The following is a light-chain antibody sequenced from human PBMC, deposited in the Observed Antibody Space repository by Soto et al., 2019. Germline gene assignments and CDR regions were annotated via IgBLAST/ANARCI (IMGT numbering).Light chain of an antibody. CDR3: QQQGT. Sequence: EIVLTQSPGTLSLSPGERAPLSCRASEFLSSSYLVWYQQKPGQAPRLLIYAASRRATGIPDRFSGSGSATEYTLTVHTLVPEDFAVYYCQQQGTFGQGTKLEIK. J-gene: IGKJ2*01. CDR1: EFLSSSY. V-gene: IGKV3-20*01. CDR2: AAS.